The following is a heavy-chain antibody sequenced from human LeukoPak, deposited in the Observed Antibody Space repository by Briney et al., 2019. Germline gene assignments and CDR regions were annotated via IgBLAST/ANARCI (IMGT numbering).Heavy chain of an antibody. D-gene: IGHD2-2*01. V-gene: IGHV4-38-2*02. J-gene: IGHJ3*02. CDR3: ARDRDIVVVPAAIAGRAFDI. CDR1: GYSISSGYY. CDR2: IYHSGST. Sequence: QASETLSLTCAVSGYSISSGYYCGWIRQPPGKGLEWIGSIYHSGSTNYNPSLKSRVTMSVDTSKNQFSLKLSSVTAADTAVYYCARDRDIVVVPAAIAGRAFDIWGQGTMVTVSS.